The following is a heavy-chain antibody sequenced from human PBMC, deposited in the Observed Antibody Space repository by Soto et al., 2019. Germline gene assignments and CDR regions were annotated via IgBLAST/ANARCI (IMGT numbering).Heavy chain of an antibody. CDR3: ATQDCRGETGTT. Sequence: WVRQAPVKGLGWVSLISSTSAATYYTDSVKCRFTISRDNSKYTLYLQMNSLRAEDTAIYNGATQDCRGETGTTWGQGTLVTVSS. J-gene: IGHJ4*02. CDR2: ISSTSAAT. V-gene: IGHV3-23*01. D-gene: IGHD1-1*01.